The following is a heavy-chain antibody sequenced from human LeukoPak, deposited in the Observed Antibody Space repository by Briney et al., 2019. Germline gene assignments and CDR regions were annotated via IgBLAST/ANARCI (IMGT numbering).Heavy chain of an antibody. CDR3: ARGDLAVAGSVWYYYMDV. Sequence: SVKVSCKASGGTFSSYAISWVRQAPGQGLEWMGGIIPIFGTANYAQKFQGRVTITADKSTSTAYMELSSLRSEDTAVYYCARGDLAVAGSVWYYYMDVWGKGTTVTVSS. CDR1: GGTFSSYA. D-gene: IGHD6-19*01. J-gene: IGHJ6*03. V-gene: IGHV1-69*06. CDR2: IIPIFGTA.